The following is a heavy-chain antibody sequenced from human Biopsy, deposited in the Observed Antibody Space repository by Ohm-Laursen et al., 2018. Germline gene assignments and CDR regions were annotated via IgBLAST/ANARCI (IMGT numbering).Heavy chain of an antibody. V-gene: IGHV1-58*02. J-gene: IGHJ4*02. Sequence: SVKVSCKTSGFTFNRSAMQWVRQARGQRLEWIGWIVVGGGNTNYAQKFQERVTITGDMSTSTAYMELSSLRSEDTAVYYCASRPNCGGDCSSGFDYWGQGTLVTVSS. D-gene: IGHD2-21*02. CDR3: ASRPNCGGDCSSGFDY. CDR2: IVVGGGNT. CDR1: GFTFNRSA.